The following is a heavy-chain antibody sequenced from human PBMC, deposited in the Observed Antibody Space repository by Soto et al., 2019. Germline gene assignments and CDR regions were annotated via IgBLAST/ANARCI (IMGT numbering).Heavy chain of an antibody. CDR2: MYGAGLT. V-gene: IGHV4-30-2*01. CDR3: ARAPAGPSPRWDV. CDR1: GGSISSGDYS. Sequence: SETLSLTCTVSGGSISSGDYSWSWIRQPPGKGLEWIGYMYGAGLTYYNPSLKSRVTISVDKSKNQFSLNLSSVTAADTALYYCARAPAGPSPRWDVWGQGTTVTVSS. J-gene: IGHJ6*02. D-gene: IGHD3-10*01.